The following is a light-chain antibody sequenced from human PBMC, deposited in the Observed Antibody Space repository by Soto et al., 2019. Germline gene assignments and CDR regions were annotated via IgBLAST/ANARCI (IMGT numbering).Light chain of an antibody. V-gene: IGKV1-39*01. CDR1: QSISSY. J-gene: IGKJ2*01. Sequence: DIQMTQPPSSLSASVGDRVTITCRASQSISSYLNWYQQKPGKAPKLLIYAASSLQSGVPSRFSGSGSGTDFTLTISSLQPEDFATYYCQHAYTFGQGTKLEIK. CDR2: AAS. CDR3: QHAYT.